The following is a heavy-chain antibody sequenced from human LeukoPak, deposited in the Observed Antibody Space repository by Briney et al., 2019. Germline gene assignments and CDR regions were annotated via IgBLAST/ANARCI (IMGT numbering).Heavy chain of an antibody. Sequence: GGSLRLSCAASGFTFSSYSMNWVRQAPGKGLEWVSYISSSGSTIYYADSVKGRFTISRDNAKNSLYLQMNSLRAEDTAVYYCARDLAVAGTTTNYYYYGMDVWGQGTTVTVSS. CDR1: GFTFSSYS. V-gene: IGHV3-48*04. J-gene: IGHJ6*02. CDR3: ARDLAVAGTTTNYYYYGMDV. D-gene: IGHD6-19*01. CDR2: ISSSGSTI.